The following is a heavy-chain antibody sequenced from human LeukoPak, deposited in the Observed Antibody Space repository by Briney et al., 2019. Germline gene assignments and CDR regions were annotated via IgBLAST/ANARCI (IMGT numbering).Heavy chain of an antibody. CDR1: GYTFTGYY. CDR3: ARDPGLRYFDRKRSAPDAFDI. CDR2: INPNSGGT. Sequence: ASVKVSCKASGYTFTGYYMHWVRQAPGQGLEWMGWINPNSGGTNYAQKFQGRVTMTRDTSISTAYMELSRLRSDDTAVYYCARDPGLRYFDRKRSAPDAFDIWGQGTMVTVSS. V-gene: IGHV1-2*02. J-gene: IGHJ3*02. D-gene: IGHD3-9*01.